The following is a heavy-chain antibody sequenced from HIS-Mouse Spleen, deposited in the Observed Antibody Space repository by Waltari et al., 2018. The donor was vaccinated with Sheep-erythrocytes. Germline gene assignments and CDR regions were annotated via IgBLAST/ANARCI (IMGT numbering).Heavy chain of an antibody. V-gene: IGHV3-30-3*01. CDR1: RLTFSSYA. Sequence: VQLVESGGGVVQPGRSLRLAFAASRLTFSSYAMHWVRQAPGKGLEWVAVISYDGSNKYYADSVKGRFTISRDNSKNTLYLQMNSLRAEDTAVYYCARVANLCFDYWGQGTLVTVSS. CDR2: ISYDGSNK. J-gene: IGHJ4*02. D-gene: IGHD5-12*01. CDR3: ARVANLCFDY.